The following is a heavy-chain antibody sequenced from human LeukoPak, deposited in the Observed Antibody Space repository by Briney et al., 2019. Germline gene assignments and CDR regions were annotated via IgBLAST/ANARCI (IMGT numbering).Heavy chain of an antibody. V-gene: IGHV3-7*01. CDR2: INQDESAK. Sequence: GGSLRLSCAASGFTFSSYWMSWVRQAPGKGLEWVASINQDESAKSYVDSVKGRFTISRDNAKNSLYLQMNSLRAEDTAVYYCAELGITMIGGVWGKGTTVTISS. D-gene: IGHD3-10*02. J-gene: IGHJ6*04. CDR3: AELGITMIGGV. CDR1: GFTFSSYW.